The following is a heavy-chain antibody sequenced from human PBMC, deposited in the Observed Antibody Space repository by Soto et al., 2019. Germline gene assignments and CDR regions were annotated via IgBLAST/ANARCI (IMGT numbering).Heavy chain of an antibody. CDR1: GYSFTSYW. J-gene: IGHJ6*02. CDR3: ARRKIAAAVTPRGYGMDV. Sequence: LKISCKGSGYSFTSYWISWVRQMPGKGLEWMGRIDPSDSYTNYSPSFQGHVTISADKSISTAYLQWSSLEASDTAMYYCARRKIAAAVTPRGYGMDVWGQGTTVTVSS. CDR2: IDPSDSYT. V-gene: IGHV5-10-1*01. D-gene: IGHD6-13*01.